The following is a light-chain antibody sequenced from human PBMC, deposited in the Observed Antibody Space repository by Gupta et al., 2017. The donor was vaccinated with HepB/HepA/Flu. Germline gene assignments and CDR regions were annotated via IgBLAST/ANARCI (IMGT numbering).Light chain of an antibody. CDR2: DAS. Sequence: EIVLTQSPATLSLSPGERATLSCRASQYISNSLAWYQQKPGQAPRLLTYDASNRATGIPDRFSGSGSGTDFTLTISSLEPEDFAIYYCQQRSSWPTFGQGTKVEIK. J-gene: IGKJ1*01. CDR1: QYISNS. V-gene: IGKV3-11*01. CDR3: QQRSSWPT.